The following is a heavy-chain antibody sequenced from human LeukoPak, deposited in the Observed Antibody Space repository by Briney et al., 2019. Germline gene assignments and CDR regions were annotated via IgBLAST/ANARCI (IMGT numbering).Heavy chain of an antibody. CDR1: GGSISSYY. J-gene: IGHJ3*02. CDR2: IYYSGST. D-gene: IGHD4-23*01. V-gene: IGHV4-59*01. CDR3: ARDSRWRGGALYAFDI. Sequence: KPSETLSLTCTVSGGSISSYYWSWIRQPPGKGLEWLGYIYYSGSTNYNPSLKSRVTISVDTSKNQFSLKLSSVTAADTAVYYCARDSRWRGGALYAFDIWGQGTMVTVSS.